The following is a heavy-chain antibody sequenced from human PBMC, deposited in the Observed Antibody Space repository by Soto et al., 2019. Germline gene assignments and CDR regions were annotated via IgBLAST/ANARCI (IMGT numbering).Heavy chain of an antibody. CDR2: ISGSGGST. D-gene: IGHD3-22*01. J-gene: IGHJ6*02. V-gene: IGHV3-23*01. CDR3: AKDSLHYYDSSGYYYGNYGMDV. Sequence: GGSLRLSCAASGFTFSSYAMSWVRQAPGKGLEWVSAISGSGGSTYYADSVKGRFTISRDNSKNTLYLQMNSLRAEDTAVYYCAKDSLHYYDSSGYYYGNYGMDVWGQGTTVTVS. CDR1: GFTFSSYA.